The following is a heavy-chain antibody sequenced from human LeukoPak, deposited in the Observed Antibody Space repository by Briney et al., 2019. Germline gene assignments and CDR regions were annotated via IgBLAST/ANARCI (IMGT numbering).Heavy chain of an antibody. CDR3: ARPRYPCSSCSNWFDP. CDR1: GGSFSGYY. J-gene: IGHJ5*02. D-gene: IGHD2-15*01. Sequence: SETLSLTCAVYGGSFSGYYWSWIRQPPGKGLEWIGEINHSGSTNYNPSLKSRVTISVDTSKNQFSLKLSSVTAADTAVYYCARPRYPCSSCSNWFDPWGQGTPVTVSS. CDR2: INHSGST. V-gene: IGHV4-34*01.